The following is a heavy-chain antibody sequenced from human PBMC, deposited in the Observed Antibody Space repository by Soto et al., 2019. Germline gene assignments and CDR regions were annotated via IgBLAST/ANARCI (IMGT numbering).Heavy chain of an antibody. D-gene: IGHD5-12*01. J-gene: IGHJ4*02. CDR1: GGSLTGYY. CDR2: IKDGGST. V-gene: IGHV4-34*01. CDR3: ARGQEGIVATH. Sequence: QVQLQQWGAGLLKPSETLSLTCAVNGGSLTGYYWSWIRQPPGKGLEWIGEIKDGGSTNYSPSLRRXXTXSXXTSKNQFPLRLNSVTAADTAVYFCARGQEGIVATHWDQGTLVTVSS.